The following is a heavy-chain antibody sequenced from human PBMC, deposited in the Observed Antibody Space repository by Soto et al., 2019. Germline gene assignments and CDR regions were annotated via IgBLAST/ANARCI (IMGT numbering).Heavy chain of an antibody. V-gene: IGHV3-23*01. CDR1: GFTFSSYA. J-gene: IGHJ4*02. CDR2: ISGSGGST. Sequence: GGSLRLSCAASGFTFSSYAMSWVRQAPGKGLERVSAISGSGGSTYYVDSVKGRFTISRDNSKNTLYLQMNSLRVEDAAVYYCAKDRGGYDFAGDYWGQGTLVTVSS. D-gene: IGHD5-12*01. CDR3: AKDRGGYDFAGDY.